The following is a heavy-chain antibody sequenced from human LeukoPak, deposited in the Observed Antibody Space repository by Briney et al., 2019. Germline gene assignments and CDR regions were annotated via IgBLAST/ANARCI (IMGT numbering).Heavy chain of an antibody. J-gene: IGHJ4*02. D-gene: IGHD5-12*01. Sequence: SQTLSLTCTVSGGSISNDGYYWSWIRQHQGKGLEWIGYIYYSGITYYNPSLKSRVTISEDTSKNQFSLKLSSVTAADTALYYCARYSGTKRDFDYWGQGTLVTVSS. CDR3: ARYSGTKRDFDY. CDR2: IYYSGIT. CDR1: GGSISNDGYY. V-gene: IGHV4-31*03.